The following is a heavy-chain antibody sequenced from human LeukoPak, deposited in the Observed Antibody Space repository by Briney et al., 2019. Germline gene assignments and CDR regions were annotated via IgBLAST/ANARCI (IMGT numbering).Heavy chain of an antibody. CDR1: GGSISSGDYY. CDR3: ARDNFRYGDYRGAFDI. V-gene: IGHV4-30-4*08. Sequence: PSETLSLTCTVSGGSISSGDYYWSWIRQPPGKGLEWVGYIYYSGSTYYSPSLKSRVTISVDTSKNQFSLKLSSVTAADTAVYYCARDNFRYGDYRGAFDIWGQGTMVTVSS. J-gene: IGHJ3*02. D-gene: IGHD4-17*01. CDR2: IYYSGST.